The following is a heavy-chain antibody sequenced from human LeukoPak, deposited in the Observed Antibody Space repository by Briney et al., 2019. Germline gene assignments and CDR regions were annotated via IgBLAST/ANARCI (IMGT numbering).Heavy chain of an antibody. J-gene: IGHJ4*02. CDR2: IYYTGST. CDR3: ARWGSIAVARFDY. Sequence: PSETLSLTCTVSGGSISNYYWSWIRQPPGKGLEWIGYIYYTGSTNYHPSLTGRVNISVDTSKNQFSLNLTSVTAADTAVYYCARWGSIAVARFDYWGQGTLVTVSS. D-gene: IGHD6-6*01. V-gene: IGHV4-59*01. CDR1: GGSISNYY.